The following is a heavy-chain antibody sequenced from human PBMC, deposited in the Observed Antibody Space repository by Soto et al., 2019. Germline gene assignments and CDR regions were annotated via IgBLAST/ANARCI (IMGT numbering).Heavy chain of an antibody. CDR2: IYYSGST. CDR3: ARHYDFWSGRDY. CDR1: GGSISSSSYY. Sequence: SETLSLTCTVSGGSISSSSYYWGWIRQPPGKRLEWIGSIYYSGSTYYNPSLKSRVTISVDTSKNQFSLKLSSVTAADSVVYYCARHYDFWSGRDYWGQGTLVTVSS. D-gene: IGHD3-3*01. V-gene: IGHV4-39*01. J-gene: IGHJ4*02.